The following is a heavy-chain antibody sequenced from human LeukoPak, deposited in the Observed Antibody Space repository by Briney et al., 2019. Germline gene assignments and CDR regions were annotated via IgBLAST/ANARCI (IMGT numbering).Heavy chain of an antibody. CDR1: GFTFSTYA. J-gene: IGHJ4*02. V-gene: IGHV3-23*01. CDR3: AKVTVTTVTTTFWHY. Sequence: PGGSLRLSCAASGFTFSTYAMSWVRQAPGEGLEWVSGISTNGGSTYYADSVKGRFTISRDNSKDTLYLQMNSLRAEDTAVYYCAKVTVTTVTTTFWHYWGQGTLVTVSS. CDR2: ISTNGGST. D-gene: IGHD4-17*01.